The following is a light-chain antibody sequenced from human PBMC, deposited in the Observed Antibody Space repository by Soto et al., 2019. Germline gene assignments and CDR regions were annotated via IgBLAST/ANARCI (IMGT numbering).Light chain of an antibody. Sequence: EIVLTQSPATLSLSPGERATLSCRASQSVNDYLAWYQQKPGQAPRLLIYGASNRATGSPLRFSGSGSGTDFTLTIRSLEPEDFAVYYCQHRGRWPRTFGQGTKLEFK. CDR1: QSVNDY. CDR2: GAS. V-gene: IGKV3-11*01. J-gene: IGKJ2*01. CDR3: QHRGRWPRT.